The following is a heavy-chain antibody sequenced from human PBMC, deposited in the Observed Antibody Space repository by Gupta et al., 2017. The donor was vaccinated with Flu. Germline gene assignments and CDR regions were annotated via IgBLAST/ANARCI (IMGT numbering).Heavy chain of an antibody. CDR1: GFTFSSYA. Sequence: EVQLLESGGGLVQPGGSLRLSCAASGFTFSSYAMSWVRQAPGKGLEWVSAISGSGGSTYYADSGKGRFTIYRDNSKKTLYLQMNSLRAEDTAVYYCAKKKNKIRIAVAGSHNGCDPWGQGTLVNVSS. CDR3: AKKKNKIRIAVAGSHNGCDP. D-gene: IGHD6-19*01. CDR2: ISGSGGST. V-gene: IGHV3-23*01. J-gene: IGHJ5*02.